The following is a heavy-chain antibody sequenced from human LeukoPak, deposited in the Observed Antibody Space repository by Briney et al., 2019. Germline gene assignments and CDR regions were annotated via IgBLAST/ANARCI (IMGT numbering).Heavy chain of an antibody. CDR2: IRYDGSNK. CDR3: AKNRGGQPDLSYFDY. CDR1: GFTFSSYG. J-gene: IGHJ4*02. Sequence: PGGSLRLSCAASGFTFSSYGMHWVRQAPGKGLEWVAFIRYDGSNKYYADSVKGRFTISRDNSKNTLYLQMNSLRAEDTAVYYCAKNRGGQPDLSYFDYWGQGTLVTVSS. D-gene: IGHD1-26*01. V-gene: IGHV3-30*02.